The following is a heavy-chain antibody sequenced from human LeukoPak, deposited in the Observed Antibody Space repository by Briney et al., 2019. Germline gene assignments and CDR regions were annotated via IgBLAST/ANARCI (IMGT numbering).Heavy chain of an antibody. J-gene: IGHJ6*03. V-gene: IGHV5-51*01. Sequence: GESLKISCKGSGYSFTTYWIGWVRQMPGKGLEWMGIIYPGDSDTRYSPSFQGQVTISADKSISTAYLQWSSLKASDTAMYYCASSIIRGGYYYYMDVWGKGATVTVAS. CDR1: GYSFTTYW. D-gene: IGHD3-10*01. CDR2: IYPGDSDT. CDR3: ASSIIRGGYYYYMDV.